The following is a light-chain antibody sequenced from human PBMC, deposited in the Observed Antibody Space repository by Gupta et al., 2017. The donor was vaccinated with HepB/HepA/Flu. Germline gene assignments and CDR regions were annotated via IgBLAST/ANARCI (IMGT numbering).Light chain of an antibody. CDR1: SSNIESNT. CDR2: YNN. Sequence: QFVLTQPPSVSVTPGQRVTVSCSGGSSNIESNTVNWYQQLPGTAPKLLMYYNNQRPSGVPDRFSGSKSGTSASLAISGLQSEDEADYYCAAWDDSRNGWVFGGGTKVTVL. J-gene: IGLJ3*02. CDR3: AAWDDSRNGWV. V-gene: IGLV1-44*01.